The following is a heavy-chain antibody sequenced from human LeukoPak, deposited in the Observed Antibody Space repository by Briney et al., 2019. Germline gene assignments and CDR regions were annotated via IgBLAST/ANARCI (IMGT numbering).Heavy chain of an antibody. CDR1: GGSISSYY. D-gene: IGHD3-3*01. V-gene: IGHV4-4*07. Sequence: SETLSLTCTVSGGSISSYYWSWIRQPAGKGLEWIGRIYTSGSTNYNPSLKSRVTMSVDTSKNQFSLKLSSVTAADTAVYYCARAIITIFGVVIKNNWFDPWGQGTLVTVSS. J-gene: IGHJ5*02. CDR2: IYTSGST. CDR3: ARAIITIFGVVIKNNWFDP.